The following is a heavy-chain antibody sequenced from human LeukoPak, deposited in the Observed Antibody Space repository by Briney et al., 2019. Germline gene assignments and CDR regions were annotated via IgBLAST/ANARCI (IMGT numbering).Heavy chain of an antibody. J-gene: IGHJ5*01. CDR2: ISGSGGST. V-gene: IGHV3-23*01. D-gene: IGHD3-10*02. Sequence: GGSLRLSCAASGFTFSSYAMSWVRQAPGQGLEWVSAISGSGGSTYYADSVKGRFTISRDNSKNTMYLQMNCLRSEDPAVYYCAEGVSLFRCLSAYRCSWYDCWGQGTLVTVSS. CDR3: AEGVSLFRCLSAYRCSWYDC. CDR1: GFTFSSYA.